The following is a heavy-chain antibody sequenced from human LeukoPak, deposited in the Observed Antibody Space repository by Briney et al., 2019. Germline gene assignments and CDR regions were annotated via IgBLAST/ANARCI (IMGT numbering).Heavy chain of an antibody. J-gene: IGHJ4*02. CDR3: ARGRGYCSSTSCYASKATFDY. CDR2: INHSGST. D-gene: IGHD2-2*01. CDR1: GGSFSGYY. Sequence: SETLSLTCAVYGGSFSGYYWSWIRQPPGRGLEWIGEINHSGSTNYNPSLKSRVTISVGTSKNQFSLKLSSVTAADTAVYYCARGRGYCSSTSCYASKATFDYWGQGTLVTVSS. V-gene: IGHV4-34*01.